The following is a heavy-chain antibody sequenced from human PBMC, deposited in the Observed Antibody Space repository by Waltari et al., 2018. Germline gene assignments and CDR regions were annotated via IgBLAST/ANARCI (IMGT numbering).Heavy chain of an antibody. CDR1: GFTFSRYW. J-gene: IGHJ4*02. CDR2: IKQDGSEK. Sequence: EVQLVESGGGLVQPGGSLRLSCAASGFTFSRYWMSWVRRAPGKGLEWVANIKQDGSEKYYVYAVKGRFTISRDNAKNSLYLQMNSLRAEDTAVYYCARGVYSSSWYYFDYWGQGTLVTVSS. V-gene: IGHV3-7*01. D-gene: IGHD6-13*01. CDR3: ARGVYSSSWYYFDY.